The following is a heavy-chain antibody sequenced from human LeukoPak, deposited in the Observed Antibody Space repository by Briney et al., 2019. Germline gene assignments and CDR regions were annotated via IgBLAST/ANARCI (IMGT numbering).Heavy chain of an antibody. Sequence: GGSLRLSCAASGFTFTNYARTWVRQPPGKGLEWVSSISDTYATTYYTDSVKGRCTISRDNSKNTVYLQLNNLRAEDTAVYFCVRHDSFIPFWGQGTLVTVSS. V-gene: IGHV3-23*01. CDR1: GFTFTNYA. J-gene: IGHJ4*02. CDR2: ISDTYATT. D-gene: IGHD2-21*01. CDR3: VRHDSFIPF.